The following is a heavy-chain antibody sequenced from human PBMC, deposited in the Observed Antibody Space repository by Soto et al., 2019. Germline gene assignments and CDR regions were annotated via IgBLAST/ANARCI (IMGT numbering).Heavy chain of an antibody. J-gene: IGHJ4*02. V-gene: IGHV1-2*02. CDR2: INPNTNTDVI. CDR1: GYTFSDYY. D-gene: IGHD5-18*01. CDR3: ERGTRKQLWVGYFDY. Sequence: SVKVSFKASGYTFSDYYIHWGRQAPVQGLEWMGWINPNTNTDVINYAERFQGRVTMTSDTSVTTAYMELSGLKSDDTAVYYCERGTRKQLWVGYFDYWGQGTLVTVSS.